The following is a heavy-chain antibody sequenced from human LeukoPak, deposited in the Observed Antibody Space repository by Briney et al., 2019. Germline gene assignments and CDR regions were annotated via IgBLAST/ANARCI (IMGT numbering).Heavy chain of an antibody. Sequence: SETLSLTCTVSGGSISSYYWSWIRQPPGKGLEWIGYIYYSGSTNYNPSLKSRVTISVDTSKNQFSLKLSSVTAADTAVYYCARGYCSGGSCYPLPFDYWGQGTLVTVSS. CDR1: GGSISSYY. V-gene: IGHV4-59*01. J-gene: IGHJ4*02. CDR3: ARGYCSGGSCYPLPFDY. CDR2: IYYSGST. D-gene: IGHD2-15*01.